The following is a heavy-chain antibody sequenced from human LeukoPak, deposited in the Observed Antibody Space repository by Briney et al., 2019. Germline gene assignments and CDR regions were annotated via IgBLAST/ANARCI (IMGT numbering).Heavy chain of an antibody. Sequence: GGSLRLSCAASGFTFSSYEMNWVRQAPGKGLEWVGRIKSKTDGGTTDYAAPVKGRFTISRDDSKNTMNLQMNSLRAEDTAVYYCAKGGGSSGRSYYFDYWGQGTLVAVSS. CDR2: IKSKTDGGTT. V-gene: IGHV3-15*01. J-gene: IGHJ4*02. D-gene: IGHD3-22*01. CDR1: GFTFSSYE. CDR3: AKGGGSSGRSYYFDY.